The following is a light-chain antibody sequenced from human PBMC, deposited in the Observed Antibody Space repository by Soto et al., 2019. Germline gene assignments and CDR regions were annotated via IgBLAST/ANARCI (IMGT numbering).Light chain of an antibody. V-gene: IGLV2-14*01. CDR2: EVS. CDR1: NSDVGAYNY. CDR3: SSYTSINTYV. J-gene: IGLJ1*01. Sequence: QSALTQPASVSGSPGQSITFSCTGTNSDVGAYNYVSWYQQHPGKAPKLLIYEVSNRPSGVSIRFSGSKSGNTASLTISGLQAEDEADYYCSSYTSINTYVFGTGTKVTVL.